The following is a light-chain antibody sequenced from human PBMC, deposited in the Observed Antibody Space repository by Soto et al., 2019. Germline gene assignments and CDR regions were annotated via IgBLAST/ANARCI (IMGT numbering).Light chain of an antibody. CDR1: RSVSSY. CDR2: DAS. J-gene: IGKJ3*01. V-gene: IGKV3-11*01. Sequence: EIVLTQSPATLSLSPGERATLSCRASRSVSSYLSWYPQKPGQAPRLVIYDASKRATGIPARFSGSGSGTECTHTISRLDPEDFDVYYCQQRNNCPGTVGSGTKVDIK. CDR3: QQRNNCPGT.